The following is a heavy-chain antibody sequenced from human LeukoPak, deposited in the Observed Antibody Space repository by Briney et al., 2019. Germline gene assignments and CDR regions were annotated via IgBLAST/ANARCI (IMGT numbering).Heavy chain of an antibody. CDR1: GYTFTGYY. D-gene: IGHD6-6*01. J-gene: IGHJ4*02. Sequence: ASVKVSCKASGYTFTGYYMHWVRQAPGQGLEWMGWINPNSGGTNYAQKFQGRVTMTRDTSISTAYMELSRLRSDDTAVYYCATLYSSSSVFDYWGRGTLVTVSS. CDR2: INPNSGGT. CDR3: ATLYSSSSVFDY. V-gene: IGHV1-2*02.